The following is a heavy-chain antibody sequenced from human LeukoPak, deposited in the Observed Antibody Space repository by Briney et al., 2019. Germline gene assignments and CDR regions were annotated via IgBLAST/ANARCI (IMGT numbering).Heavy chain of an antibody. V-gene: IGHV4-4*02. D-gene: IGHD6-19*01. CDR1: GGSISSSNW. Sequence: PSETLSLTCAVSGGSISSSNWWSWVRQPPGKGLEWIGYIYYSGSTIYNPSLKSRVTISGDTSKNQFSLKLTSVTAADTAVYYCASTLGYSSGLFDYWGQGTLVTVSS. CDR3: ASTLGYSSGLFDY. J-gene: IGHJ4*02. CDR2: IYYSGST.